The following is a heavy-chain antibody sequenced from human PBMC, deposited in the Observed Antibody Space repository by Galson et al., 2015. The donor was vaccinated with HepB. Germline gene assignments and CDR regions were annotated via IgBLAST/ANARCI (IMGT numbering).Heavy chain of an antibody. CDR3: AREISAAGPVGWFDP. Sequence: SLRLSCAASGFTFSSYAMHWVRQAPGKGLEWVAVIAYDGSNKYYADSVKGRFTISRDNSKNTLYLQMNSLRAEDTAVYYCAREISAAGPVGWFDPWGQGTLVTVSS. CDR1: GFTFSSYA. CDR2: IAYDGSNK. V-gene: IGHV3-30*04. J-gene: IGHJ5*02. D-gene: IGHD6-13*01.